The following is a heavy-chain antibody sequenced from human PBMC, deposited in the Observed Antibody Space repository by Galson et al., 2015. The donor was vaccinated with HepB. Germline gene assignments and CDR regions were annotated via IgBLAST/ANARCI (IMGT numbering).Heavy chain of an antibody. Sequence: LRLSCAASGFTFSNAWMSWVRQAPGKGLEWVGRIKSKTDGGTTDYAAPVKGRFTISRDDSKNTLYLQMNSLKTEDTAVYYCTTAKISVAWYYYYGMDVWGRGTTVTVSS. J-gene: IGHJ6*02. D-gene: IGHD4-23*01. CDR3: TTAKISVAWYYYYGMDV. V-gene: IGHV3-15*01. CDR1: GFTFSNAW. CDR2: IKSKTDGGTT.